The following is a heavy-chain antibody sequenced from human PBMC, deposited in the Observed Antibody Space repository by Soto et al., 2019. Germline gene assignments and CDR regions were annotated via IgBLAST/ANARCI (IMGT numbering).Heavy chain of an antibody. CDR1: GFIFSDYY. J-gene: IGHJ4*02. CDR2: ISSSGSTI. D-gene: IGHD3-9*01. CDR3: ARDNYGILTGLFDY. V-gene: IGHV3-11*01. Sequence: VQLLESGGGLVQPGGSLRLSCAASGFIFSDYYMSWIRQAPGKGLEWVSYISSSGSTIYYADSVKGRFTVSRDNAKNSLYLQMNSLGAEDTAVYYCARDNYGILTGLFDYWGQGTLVTVSS.